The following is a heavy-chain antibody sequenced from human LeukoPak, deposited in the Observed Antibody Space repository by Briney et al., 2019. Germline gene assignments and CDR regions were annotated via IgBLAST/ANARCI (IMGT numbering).Heavy chain of an antibody. D-gene: IGHD6-19*01. CDR1: GGSFSGYY. J-gene: IGHJ5*02. CDR2: INHSGST. Sequence: AETLSLTCAVYGGSFSGYYWSWIRQPPGKGLEWIGEINHSGSTNYNPSFKSRVPISVDTSKNQFSLKLSSLTAADTAVYYCARKSSGWYAHSWFDPWGQGTLVTVSS. V-gene: IGHV4-34*01. CDR3: ARKSSGWYAHSWFDP.